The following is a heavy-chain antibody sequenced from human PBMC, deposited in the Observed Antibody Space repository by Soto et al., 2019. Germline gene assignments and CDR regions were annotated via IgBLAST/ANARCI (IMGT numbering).Heavy chain of an antibody. J-gene: IGHJ6*04. CDR2: INPYSGNT. CDR3: SRLSSREV. CDR1: GYTFTSHD. Sequence: ASVNVSCKASGYTFTSHDIHWLRQASGQGLEWMGSINPYSGNTAFAPKFQDRIAMTRETSITTAYMELNSLSSGDTAVYFCSRLSSREVLGKWTTLIVSS. V-gene: IGHV1-8*01. D-gene: IGHD6-6*01.